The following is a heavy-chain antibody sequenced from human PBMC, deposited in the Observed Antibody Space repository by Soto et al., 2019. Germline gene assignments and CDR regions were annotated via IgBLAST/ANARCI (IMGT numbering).Heavy chain of an antibody. CDR1: GDSITSNSYF. V-gene: IGHV4-39*01. CDR2: IYYSGTT. J-gene: IGHJ4*02. D-gene: IGHD2-21*02. CDR3: ARHFSGDDFDY. Sequence: QLQLQESGPGLVKPSETLSLTCTVSGDSITSNSYFWAWIRQPPGKGLEWIGSIYYSGTTYYNPSLECRVHISVDRPKNQLSLKRGSVTAADTAVYYCARHFSGDDFDYWGQGALVTLSS.